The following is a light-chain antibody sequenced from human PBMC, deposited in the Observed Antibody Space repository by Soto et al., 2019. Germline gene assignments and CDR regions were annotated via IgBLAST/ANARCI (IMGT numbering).Light chain of an antibody. CDR2: SSN. CDR1: SSNIGSNT. CDR3: AAWDVSLNGPV. V-gene: IGLV1-44*01. J-gene: IGLJ1*01. Sequence: QSVLTQPPSASGTPGQRVTISCSGSSSNIGSNTVNWYQQLPGTAPKLLIYSSNQRPSGVPDRFSGSKSDTSASLAISGLQSEDEADYYCAAWDVSLNGPVFGTGTKVTVL.